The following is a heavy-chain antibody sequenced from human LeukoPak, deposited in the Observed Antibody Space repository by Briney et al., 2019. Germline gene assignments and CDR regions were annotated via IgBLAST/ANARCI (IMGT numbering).Heavy chain of an antibody. D-gene: IGHD5-18*01. CDR1: GDSISSHY. CDR2: IYTSGST. Sequence: SETLSLTCSVSGDSISSHYWSWIRQPAGKGLEWIGRIYTSGSTNYNPSLKSRVTISVDTSKNQFSLKLSSVTAADTAVYYCSTDGVSGGYSSYMDVWGKGTTVTISS. J-gene: IGHJ6*03. V-gene: IGHV4-4*07. CDR3: STDGVSGGYSSYMDV.